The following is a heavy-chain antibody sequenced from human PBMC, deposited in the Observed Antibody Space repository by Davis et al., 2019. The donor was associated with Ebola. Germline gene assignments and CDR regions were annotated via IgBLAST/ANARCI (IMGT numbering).Heavy chain of an antibody. V-gene: IGHV4-59*08. J-gene: IGHJ6*02. Sequence: MPSETLSLTCTVSGGSISSYYWSWIRQPPGKGLEWIGYIYYSGSTNYNPSLKSRVTISVDTSKNQFSLKLSSETAADTAVYYCARHGHCSSTSCHRWGMGVWGQGTTVTVSS. CDR2: IYYSGST. CDR1: GGSISSYY. CDR3: ARHGHCSSTSCHRWGMGV. D-gene: IGHD2-2*01.